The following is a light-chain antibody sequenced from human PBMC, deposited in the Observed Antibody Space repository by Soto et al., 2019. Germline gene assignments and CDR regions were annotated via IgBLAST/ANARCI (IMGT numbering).Light chain of an antibody. CDR3: QQYNNWPLA. CDR1: QSLSSN. J-gene: IGKJ5*01. CDR2: GAS. Sequence: EIVMTQSPATLSVSPGERFTLSCMAIQSLSSNLAWYQQKPCQAPRLLIYGASTRATDIPARFSGSGSGTEFTLTISSLQSEDFELYFCQQYNNWPLAFGQGTRLEIK. V-gene: IGKV3-15*01.